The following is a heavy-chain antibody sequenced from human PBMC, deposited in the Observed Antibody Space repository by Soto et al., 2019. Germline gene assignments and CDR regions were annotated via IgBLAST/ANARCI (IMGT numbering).Heavy chain of an antibody. CDR1: GFTFSSYG. Sequence: PGGSLRLSCAASGFTFSSYGMHWVRQAPGKGLEWVAVISYDGSNKYYADSVKGRFTISRDNSKNTLYLQMNSLRAEDTAVYYCAKASPKYSSSCYGMDVWGQGTMVTVSS. D-gene: IGHD6-13*01. V-gene: IGHV3-30*18. CDR3: AKASPKYSSSCYGMDV. J-gene: IGHJ6*02. CDR2: ISYDGSNK.